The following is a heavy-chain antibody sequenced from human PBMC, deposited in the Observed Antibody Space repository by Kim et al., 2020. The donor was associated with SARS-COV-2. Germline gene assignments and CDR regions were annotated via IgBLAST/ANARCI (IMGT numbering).Heavy chain of an antibody. D-gene: IGHD6-13*01. Sequence: KGRFTIARDNAKNSLYLQMNSLRAEDTAVYYCARDPVERQQLDLALAFDIWGQGTMVTVSS. V-gene: IGHV3-11*06. J-gene: IGHJ3*02. CDR3: ARDPVERQQLDLALAFDI.